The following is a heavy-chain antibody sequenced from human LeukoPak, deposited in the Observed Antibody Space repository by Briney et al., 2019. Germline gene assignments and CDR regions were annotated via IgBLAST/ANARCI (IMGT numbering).Heavy chain of an antibody. CDR3: ARTPRRGSYGAYYFDY. J-gene: IGHJ4*02. Sequence: PSETLSLTCTVSGGSISSGGYYWSWIRQHPGKGLEWIGYIYYSGSTYYNPSLKSRVTISVDTSKNQFSLKLSSVTAADTAVYYCARTPRRGSYGAYYFDYWGQGTLVTVSS. V-gene: IGHV4-31*03. D-gene: IGHD1-26*01. CDR2: IYYSGST. CDR1: GGSISSGGYY.